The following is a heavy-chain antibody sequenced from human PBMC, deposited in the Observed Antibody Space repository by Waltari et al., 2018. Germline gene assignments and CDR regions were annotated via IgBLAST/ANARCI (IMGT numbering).Heavy chain of an antibody. CDR2: IYHSGST. Sequence: QVQLQESGPGLVKPSETLSLTCTVSGYSISSGYYWGWIRQPPGKGLEWIGSIYHSGSTCYNPSLKSRVTISVDTSKNQFSLKLSSVTAADTAVYYCARVIVVVVAAPGYFDYWGQGTLVTVSS. CDR1: GYSISSGYY. CDR3: ARVIVVVVAAPGYFDY. J-gene: IGHJ4*02. V-gene: IGHV4-38-2*02. D-gene: IGHD2-15*01.